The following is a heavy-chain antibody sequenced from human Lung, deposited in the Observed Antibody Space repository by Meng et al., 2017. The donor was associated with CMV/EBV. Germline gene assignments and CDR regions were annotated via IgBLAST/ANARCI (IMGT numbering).Heavy chain of an antibody. Sequence: ESXKIXXTVSGFNFSDSPIHWVRQAPGSGLEWVARIRNKARNHATVYAKSVKGRITISSEDSERTAYLQMNSLTPKDTAVYYCASSDPYSEFWINYYGAFDMWGQGTVVXVSS. CDR2: IRNKARNHAT. CDR1: GFNFSDSP. J-gene: IGHJ3*02. D-gene: IGHD3-3*01. CDR3: ASSDPYSEFWINYYGAFDM. V-gene: IGHV3-73*01.